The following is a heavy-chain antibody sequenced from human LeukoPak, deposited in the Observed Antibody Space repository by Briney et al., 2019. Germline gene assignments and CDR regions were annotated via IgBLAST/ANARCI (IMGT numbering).Heavy chain of an antibody. V-gene: IGHV1-46*01. Sequence: GASVKVSCKASGYAFTNYYLHWVRQAPGQGLKWMGIINPSGGSTNYAQKFQGRVTMTRDTSTSTVYMELSSLRSEDTAMYYCATDSFTGSYQPSYYFDYWGQGTLVTVSS. D-gene: IGHD3-10*01. CDR3: ATDSFTGSYQPSYYFDY. CDR2: INPSGGST. J-gene: IGHJ4*02. CDR1: GYAFTNYY.